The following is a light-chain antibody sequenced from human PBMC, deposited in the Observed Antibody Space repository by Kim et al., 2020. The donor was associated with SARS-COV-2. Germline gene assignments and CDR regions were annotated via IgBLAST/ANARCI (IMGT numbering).Light chain of an antibody. CDR1: KLGHKY. V-gene: IGLV3-1*01. Sequence: SYELTQPPSVSVSPGQTAIITCSGDKLGHKYAFWYQQKPGQSPVLVIYQDRKRPSGIPERFSGSNSADTATLTISGTQATDEADYYCQAWDSNTGVFGAGTQLTVL. J-gene: IGLJ1*01. CDR2: QDR. CDR3: QAWDSNTGV.